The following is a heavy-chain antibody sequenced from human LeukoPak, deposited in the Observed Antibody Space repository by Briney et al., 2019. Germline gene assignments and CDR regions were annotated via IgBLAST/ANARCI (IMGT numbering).Heavy chain of an antibody. CDR3: AKDLPAAYFDY. CDR2: IRSDGTIK. Sequence: GGSLRLSCAAPGFTFSTYGMHWVRQAPGKGLEWVAFIRSDGTIKYYADSETGRFTISRDNSRNTLYLQMNNLRAEDTAVYYCAKDLPAAYFDYWGQGTLVTVSS. J-gene: IGHJ4*02. V-gene: IGHV3-30*02. CDR1: GFTFSTYG. D-gene: IGHD6-13*01.